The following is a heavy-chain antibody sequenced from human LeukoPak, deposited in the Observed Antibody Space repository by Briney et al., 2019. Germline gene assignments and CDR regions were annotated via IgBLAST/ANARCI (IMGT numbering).Heavy chain of an antibody. CDR2: FDPEDGET. CDR1: GYTLTELS. Sequence: ASVKVSCKVSGYTLTELSMHWVRQAPGKGLEWMGGFDPEDGETIYAQKFQGRVTMTEDTSTDTAYMELSSLRSEDTAVYYCATADSGSYSRGGGVDYWGQGTLVTVSS. J-gene: IGHJ4*02. CDR3: ATADSGSYSRGGGVDY. V-gene: IGHV1-24*01. D-gene: IGHD1-26*01.